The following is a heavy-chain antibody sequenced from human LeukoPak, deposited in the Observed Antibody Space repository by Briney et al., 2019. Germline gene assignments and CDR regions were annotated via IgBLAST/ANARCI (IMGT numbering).Heavy chain of an antibody. CDR3: ARDGDSGSCGGAFDI. CDR1: GGSLIRYY. Sequence: SGTLSHTCTVSGGSLIRYYWSWIRPPPGKGRAGVGYIYYRGRTNYNPSLKSRVTISVDTSQHQFPPKLGTVTAADTGVYYCARDGDSGSCGGAFDIWGQGTMVTVSS. J-gene: IGHJ3*02. D-gene: IGHD1-26*01. CDR2: IYYRGRT. V-gene: IGHV4-59*01.